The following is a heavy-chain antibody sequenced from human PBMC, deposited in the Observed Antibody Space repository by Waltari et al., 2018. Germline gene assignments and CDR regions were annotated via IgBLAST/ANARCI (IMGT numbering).Heavy chain of an antibody. D-gene: IGHD3-10*01. CDR2: IIPFFATT. CDR3: ASDQSPSRGWSGRLWDY. Sequence: QVQLVQSGAEVKKPGSSVKVSCKTSGGTFRNYAVIWVRQAPGQGLEWMGGIIPFFATTEYAQKFQGRVTITADESTNTTYMELHSLIFEDTAVYYCASDQSPSRGWSGRLWDYWGQGTLVTVSS. V-gene: IGHV1-69*01. CDR1: GGTFRNYA. J-gene: IGHJ4*02.